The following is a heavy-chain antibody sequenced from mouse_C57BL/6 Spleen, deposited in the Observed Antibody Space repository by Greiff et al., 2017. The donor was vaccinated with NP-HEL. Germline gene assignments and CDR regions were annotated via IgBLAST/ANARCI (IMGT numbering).Heavy chain of an antibody. CDR3: ERREYGSTFFDY. D-gene: IGHD1-1*01. CDR2: ISSGGSYT. CDR1: GFTFSSYG. V-gene: IGHV5-6*01. J-gene: IGHJ2*01. Sequence: EVHLVESGGDLVKPGGSLKLSCAASGFTFSSYGMSWVRQTPDKRLEWVATISSGGSYTYYPDSVKGRFTISRDNAKNTLYLQMSSLKSEDTDIYYCERREYGSTFFDYWGQGTTLTVSS.